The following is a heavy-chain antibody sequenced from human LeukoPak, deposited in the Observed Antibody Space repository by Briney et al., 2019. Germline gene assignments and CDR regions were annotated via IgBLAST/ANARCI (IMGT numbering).Heavy chain of an antibody. D-gene: IGHD2-2*03. CDR2: ISSSGSTI. CDR1: GFTFSSYE. V-gene: IGHV3-48*03. J-gene: IGHJ4*02. CDR3: ARVGGYCSSISNCYGDY. Sequence: GGSLRLSCAASGFTFSSYEMNWVRQAPGKGLEWVSYISSSGSTIYYTDSVKGRFTISRDNDKNSLYLQMNSLRAEDTAVYYCARVGGYCSSISNCYGDYWGQGTLVTVSS.